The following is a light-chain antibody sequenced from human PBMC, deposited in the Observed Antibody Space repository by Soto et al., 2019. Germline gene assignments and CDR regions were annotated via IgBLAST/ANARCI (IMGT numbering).Light chain of an antibody. Sequence: DIRMTQSPSTLSASLGDRVSITCRASQSISSWLAWYQQKPGKAPKLLIYDASSLKSGVPSRFSGSGSGTEFTLTISSLQPEDVATYYCQQYNSYSWTFGQGTKVDI. CDR3: QQYNSYSWT. CDR1: QSISSW. CDR2: DAS. V-gene: IGKV1-5*01. J-gene: IGKJ1*01.